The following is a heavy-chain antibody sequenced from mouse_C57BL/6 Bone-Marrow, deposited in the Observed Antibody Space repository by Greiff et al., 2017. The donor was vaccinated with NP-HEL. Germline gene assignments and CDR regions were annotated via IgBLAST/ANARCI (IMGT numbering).Heavy chain of an antibody. V-gene: IGHV3-6*01. D-gene: IGHD1-1*01. CDR1: GYSITSGYY. CDR2: ISYDGSN. CDR3: ARVGFITTAGGYAMDY. Sequence: EVKLVESGPGLVKPSQSLSLTCSVTGYSITSGYYWNWIRQFPGNKLEWMGYISYDGSNNYNPSLKNRISITRDTSKNQFFLKLNSVTTEDTATYYCARVGFITTAGGYAMDYWGQGTSVTVSS. J-gene: IGHJ4*01.